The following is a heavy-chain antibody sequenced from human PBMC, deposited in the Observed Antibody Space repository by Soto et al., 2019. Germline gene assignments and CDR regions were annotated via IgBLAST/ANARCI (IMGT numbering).Heavy chain of an antibody. V-gene: IGHV3-23*01. D-gene: IGHD2-2*02. J-gene: IGHJ6*02. CDR3: AKDKAAAIYGYYGMDV. CDR2: ISGGGGST. Sequence: GGSLRLSCAASGFTFSSYAMSWVRQAPGKGLEWVSAISGGGGSTYYADSVKGRFTISRDNSKNTLYLQMNSLRAEDTAVYYCAKDKAAAIYGYYGMDVWGQGTTVTVSS. CDR1: GFTFSSYA.